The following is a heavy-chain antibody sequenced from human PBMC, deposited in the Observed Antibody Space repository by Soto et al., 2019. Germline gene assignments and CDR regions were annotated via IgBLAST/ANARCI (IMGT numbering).Heavy chain of an antibody. CDR2: INPSGGTT. CDR1: GYIFTSYY. V-gene: IGHV1-46*01. D-gene: IGHD3-10*01. Sequence: GASVKVSCKTSGYIFTSYYIHWVRQAPGQGLEWMGIINPSGGTTTYAQKFQGRVTITADESASTAYMELSSLRSEDTAVYYCARGFPTRRFDYWGQGTLVTVSS. CDR3: ARGFPTRRFDY. J-gene: IGHJ4*02.